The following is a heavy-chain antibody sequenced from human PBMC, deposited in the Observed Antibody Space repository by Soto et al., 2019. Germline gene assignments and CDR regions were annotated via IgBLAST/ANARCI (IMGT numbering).Heavy chain of an antibody. J-gene: IGHJ6*02. CDR1: GFTFTSSA. CDR2: IVVGSGNT. Sequence: GASVKVSCKASGFTFTSSAVQWVRQARGQRLEWIGWIVVGSGNTNYAQKFQDRVTITRDRSMSTAYMELSSLRSEDTAMYYCAITGYGPWDYYGMDVWGQGTTVTVS. CDR3: AITGYGPWDYYGMDV. V-gene: IGHV1-58*01. D-gene: IGHD5-12*01.